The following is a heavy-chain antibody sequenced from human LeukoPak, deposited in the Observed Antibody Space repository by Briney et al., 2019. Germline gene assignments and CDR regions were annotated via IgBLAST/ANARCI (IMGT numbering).Heavy chain of an antibody. J-gene: IGHJ6*02. CDR3: ARGLERELPTSYYYYGMDV. V-gene: IGHV3-33*01. CDR2: IWYDGSNK. D-gene: IGHD3-10*01. CDR1: GFTFSSYG. Sequence: GGSPRLSCAASGFTFSSYGMHWVRQAPGKGLEWVAVIWYDGSNKYYADSVKGRFTISRDNSKNTLYLQMNSLRAEDTAVYYCARGLERELPTSYYYYGMDVWGQGTTVTVSS.